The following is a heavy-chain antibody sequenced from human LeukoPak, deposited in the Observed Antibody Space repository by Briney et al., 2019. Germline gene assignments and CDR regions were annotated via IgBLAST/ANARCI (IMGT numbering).Heavy chain of an antibody. V-gene: IGHV3-21*01. CDR3: ANGIAAAGGFDY. Sequence: GGSLRLSCAASGFTFSSYSMNWVRQAPGKGLEWVSSISSSSSYIYYADSVKGRFTISRDNAKNSLYLQMNSLRDEDTAVNYCANGIAAAGGFDYWGQGTLVTVSS. CDR2: ISSSSSYI. D-gene: IGHD6-13*01. CDR1: GFTFSSYS. J-gene: IGHJ4*02.